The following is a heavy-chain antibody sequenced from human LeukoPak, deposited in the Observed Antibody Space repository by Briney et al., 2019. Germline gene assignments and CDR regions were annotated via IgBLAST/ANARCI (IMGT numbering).Heavy chain of an antibody. Sequence: GGSLRLSCAASGFTFSDYYMSWIRQAPGKGLEWVSYISSSGSTIYYADSVKGRFTISRDNAKNSLYLRMNSLRAEDTAVYYCARIRWDSSGPNFDYWGQGTLVTVSS. V-gene: IGHV3-11*01. D-gene: IGHD3-22*01. CDR2: ISSSGSTI. CDR1: GFTFSDYY. CDR3: ARIRWDSSGPNFDY. J-gene: IGHJ4*02.